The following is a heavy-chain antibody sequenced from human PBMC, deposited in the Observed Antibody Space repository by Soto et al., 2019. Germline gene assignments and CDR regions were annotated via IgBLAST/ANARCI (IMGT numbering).Heavy chain of an antibody. J-gene: IGHJ4*02. D-gene: IGHD1-26*01. Sequence: KVSCKGSGYSFASHWGAWVRQMPEKGLEWIGTIYPGDSDTKYSPAFRGQVTISADTSVSTAYLQWRSLEATDSAIYYCARYSGSYWHYLDFWGQGTLVTVSS. CDR2: IYPGDSDT. CDR3: ARYSGSYWHYLDF. CDR1: GYSFASHW. V-gene: IGHV5-51*01.